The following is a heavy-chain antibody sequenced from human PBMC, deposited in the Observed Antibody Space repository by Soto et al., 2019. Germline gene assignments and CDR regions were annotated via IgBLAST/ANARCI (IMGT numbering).Heavy chain of an antibody. J-gene: IGHJ6*02. CDR1: SGSISTNSYL. CDR3: ARQGRNTKIVILRHYATDF. Sequence: LSLTCSVSSGSISTNSYLWGWIRQPPGKGLEWIGAILYSGDTYYSESLKSRVTMSVDTAKNQFSLKLNSVTAADTAVYYCARQGRNTKIVILRHYATDFWGQGTAVTVSS. CDR2: ILYSGDT. D-gene: IGHD3-22*01. V-gene: IGHV4-39*01.